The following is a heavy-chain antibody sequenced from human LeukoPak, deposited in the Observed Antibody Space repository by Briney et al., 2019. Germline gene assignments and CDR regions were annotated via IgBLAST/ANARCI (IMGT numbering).Heavy chain of an antibody. D-gene: IGHD3-10*01. CDR3: ARGSHSGSSAYYFDY. J-gene: IGHJ4*02. V-gene: IGHV4-59*01. CDR2: IYYSGST. Sequence: SETLSLTCTVSGGSISSYYWSWIRQPPGKGLEWIGYIYYSGSTNYNPSLKSRVTISVDTSKNQFSLKLSSVTAADTAVYYCARGSHSGSSAYYFDYWGQGTLVTVSS. CDR1: GGSISSYY.